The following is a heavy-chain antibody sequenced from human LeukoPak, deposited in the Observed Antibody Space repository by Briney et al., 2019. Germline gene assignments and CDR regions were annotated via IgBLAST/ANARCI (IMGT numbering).Heavy chain of an antibody. V-gene: IGHV3-73*01. J-gene: IGHJ4*02. CDR3: TRESPPIFD. CDR2: IRSKANSYAT. CDR1: GFTFSGSA. Sequence: GGSLKLSCAASGFTFSGSAMHWVRQASGKGLEWVGRIRSKANSYATAYAASVKGRFTVSRDDSKNTAYLQMNSLKTEDTAVYYCTRESPPIFDWGQGTLVTVSS.